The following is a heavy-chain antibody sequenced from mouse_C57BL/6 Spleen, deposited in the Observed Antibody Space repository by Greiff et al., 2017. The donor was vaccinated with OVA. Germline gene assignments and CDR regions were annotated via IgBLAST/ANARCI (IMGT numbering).Heavy chain of an antibody. Sequence: VQLQQSGPELVKPGASVKLSCKASGYTFTSYDINWVKQRPGQGLEWIGWIYTRDGSTKYNEKFKGKATLTVDTSSSTAYMARHSLTSEDSAVYFCARLDYCSSYWYFDVWGTGTTVTVSS. CDR1: GYTFTSYD. V-gene: IGHV1-85*01. J-gene: IGHJ1*03. CDR2: IYTRDGST. D-gene: IGHD1-1*01. CDR3: ARLDYCSSYWYFDV.